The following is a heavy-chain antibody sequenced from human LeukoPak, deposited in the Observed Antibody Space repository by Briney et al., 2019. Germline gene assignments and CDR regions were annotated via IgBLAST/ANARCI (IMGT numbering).Heavy chain of an antibody. J-gene: IGHJ4*02. CDR1: GFPFSTYA. V-gene: IGHV3-30*04. CDR3: AKGHSSGQPIDY. D-gene: IGHD3-22*01. CDR2: ISDDGSNK. Sequence: PGRSLRLSCAASGFPFSTYAMYWVRQGPGKGLEWVAFISDDGSNKYYADSVKGQFTISRDNSKNTLYLQMNSLRVEDTAVYYCAKGHSSGQPIDYWGQGTLVTVSS.